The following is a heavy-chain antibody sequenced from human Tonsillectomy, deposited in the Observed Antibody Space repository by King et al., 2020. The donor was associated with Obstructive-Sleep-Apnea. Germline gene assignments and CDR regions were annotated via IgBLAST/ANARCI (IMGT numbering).Heavy chain of an antibody. V-gene: IGHV4-39*07. J-gene: IGHJ3*02. CDR1: GGSISSSSYY. D-gene: IGHD5-18*01. CDR2: IYYTGST. CDR3: ASVRYSYGYLSAFDI. Sequence: QLQESGPGLVKPSETLSLTCTVSGGSISSSSYYWGWIRQPPGKGLEWIESIYYTGSTYYNPSLKSRFTISVDTSKNQFSLKLSPVTAADTAVYYCASVRYSYGYLSAFDIWGQGTMVTVSS.